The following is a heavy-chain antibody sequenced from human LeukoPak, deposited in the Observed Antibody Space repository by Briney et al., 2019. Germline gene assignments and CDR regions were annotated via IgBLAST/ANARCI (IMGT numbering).Heavy chain of an antibody. J-gene: IGHJ4*02. CDR2: INPNSGGT. D-gene: IGHD6-13*01. Sequence: ASVKVSCKASGYTFTGYYMHWVRQAPGQGLEWMGWINPNSGGTNYAQKFQGWVTMTRDTSISTAYMELSRPRSDDTAVYYCARGLAAAGTLVFPSDLDSWGQGTLVTVSS. CDR3: ARGLAAAGTLVFPSDLDS. CDR1: GYTFTGYY. V-gene: IGHV1-2*04.